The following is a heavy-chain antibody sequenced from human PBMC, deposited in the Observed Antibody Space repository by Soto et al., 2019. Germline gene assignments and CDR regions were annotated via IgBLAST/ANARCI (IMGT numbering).Heavy chain of an antibody. CDR2: VSATAGTT. J-gene: IGHJ4*02. Sequence: TGGSLRLSCAASGFTFGNYAMSWVRQAPGKGLEWVSLVSATAGTTYYTDSVRGRFTISRDNSRNTVYLQMNSLRADDTAVYYCAKDRLAGGFDYWGQGTLVTVSS. V-gene: IGHV3-23*01. CDR1: GFTFGNYA. D-gene: IGHD3-16*01. CDR3: AKDRLAGGFDY.